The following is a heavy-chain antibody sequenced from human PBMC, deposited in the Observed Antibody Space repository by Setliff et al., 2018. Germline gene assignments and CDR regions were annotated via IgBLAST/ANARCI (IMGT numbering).Heavy chain of an antibody. D-gene: IGHD4-17*01. CDR1: GFTFNTYL. V-gene: IGHV3-49*04. Sequence: GGSLRLSCAASGFTFNTYLMNWVRQAPGKGLEWVGFIRSNTYGGTTDFAASVRGRFSISRDDFKCIAYLQMNSLETEDTAVYYCTRLRKDYGDYYYFDYWGQGTLVTVSS. J-gene: IGHJ4*02. CDR2: IRSNTYGGTT. CDR3: TRLRKDYGDYYYFDY.